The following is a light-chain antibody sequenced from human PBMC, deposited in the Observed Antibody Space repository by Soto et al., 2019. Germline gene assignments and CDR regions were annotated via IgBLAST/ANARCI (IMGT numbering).Light chain of an antibody. CDR3: GSYTTSSTVV. Sequence: QSALTQPASVSGSPGQSITISCTGTSSDVGGYIYVSWYQQHPGKAPKLIICEVSNRPSGVSYRFSGSKSGNTASLTISGLQAEDEADYYCGSYTTSSTVVFGGGTKLTVL. CDR1: SSDVGGYIY. CDR2: EVS. V-gene: IGLV2-14*01. J-gene: IGLJ2*01.